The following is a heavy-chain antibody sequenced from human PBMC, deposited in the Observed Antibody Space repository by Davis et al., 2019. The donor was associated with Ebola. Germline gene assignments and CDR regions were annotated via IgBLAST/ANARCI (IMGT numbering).Heavy chain of an antibody. CDR2: INHSGST. D-gene: IGHD6-13*01. J-gene: IGHJ4*02. CDR1: VGSFSDYY. Sequence: MPSETLSLTCAVYVGSFSDYYWTWIRQPPGKGLEWIGEINHSGSTNYNPSLKSRLIISVDTSKNQFSLQLNSVTAADTAVYYCARGDLGGKQLVYWGQGTLVTVSS. CDR3: ARGDLGGKQLVY. V-gene: IGHV4-34*01.